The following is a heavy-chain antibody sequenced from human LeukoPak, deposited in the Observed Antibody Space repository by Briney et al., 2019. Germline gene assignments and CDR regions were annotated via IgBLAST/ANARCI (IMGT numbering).Heavy chain of an antibody. D-gene: IGHD2/OR15-2a*01. J-gene: IGHJ6*02. CDR3: GTWAFYFGLYV. V-gene: IGHV3-43*02. Sequence: GGSLRLSCAAPGFRFEAYAMHWVRQVPGKGLEWVSHLNKDGDRTYYAESVKGRFTISRDNSKNSLYLQMNSLRIEDTALYYCGTWAFYFGLYVWGQGITVNVSS. CDR2: LNKDGDRT. CDR1: GFRFEAYA.